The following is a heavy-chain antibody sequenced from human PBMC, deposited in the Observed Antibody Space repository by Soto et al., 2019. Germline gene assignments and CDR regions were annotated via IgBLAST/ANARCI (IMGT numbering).Heavy chain of an antibody. J-gene: IGHJ2*01. V-gene: IGHV3-33*01. CDR1: GFTFSSYG. Sequence: PVGSLRLSCAASGFTFSSYGMHWVRQAPGKGLEWVAVIWYDGSNKYYADSVKGRFTISRDNSKNTLYLQMNSLRAEDTAVYYCARDKIRNWYFDLWGRGTLVTVSS. CDR2: IWYDGSNK. CDR3: ARDKIRNWYFDL.